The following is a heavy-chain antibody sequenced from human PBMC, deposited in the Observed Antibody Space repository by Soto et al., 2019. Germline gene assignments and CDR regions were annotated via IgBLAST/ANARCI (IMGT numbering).Heavy chain of an antibody. CDR1: GFTFSDYY. CDR2: ISSSSSYT. D-gene: IGHD2-2*01. J-gene: IGHJ4*02. V-gene: IGHV3-11*06. Sequence: QVQLVESGGGLVKPGGSLRLSCAASGFTFSDYYMSWIRQAPGKGLEWVSYISSSSSYTNYADSVKGRFTISRDNAKHSLYLQMNSLRAEDTAVYYCARITEVYCSSTSCQDFDYWGQGTLVTVSS. CDR3: ARITEVYCSSTSCQDFDY.